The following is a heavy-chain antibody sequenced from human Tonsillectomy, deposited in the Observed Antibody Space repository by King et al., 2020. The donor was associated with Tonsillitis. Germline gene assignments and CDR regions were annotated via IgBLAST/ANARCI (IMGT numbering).Heavy chain of an antibody. J-gene: IGHJ3*02. Sequence: QLQESGPGLVKPSETLSLTCTVSGGSISSYYWSWIRQPPGKGLEWIGYINYSGSTNYNSSLKSPVTISVDTSTNQFSLKLSSVTAADTAVYYCARMAAAYDALDMWGQGTMVTVSS. CDR3: ARMAAAYDALDM. CDR1: GGSISSYY. V-gene: IGHV4-59*01. CDR2: INYSGST. D-gene: IGHD2-15*01.